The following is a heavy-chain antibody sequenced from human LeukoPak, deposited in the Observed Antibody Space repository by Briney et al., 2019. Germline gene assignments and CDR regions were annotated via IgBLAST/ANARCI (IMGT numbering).Heavy chain of an antibody. CDR1: GFTFSSYS. J-gene: IGHJ4*02. Sequence: PGGSLRLSCAASGFTFSSYSMNWVRQASGKGLEWVSSISSSSSYIYYADSVKGRFTISRDNAKNSLYLQMNSLRAEDTAVYYCAREEAGATGYWGQGTLVTVSS. CDR3: AREEAGATGY. CDR2: ISSSSSYI. D-gene: IGHD1-26*01. V-gene: IGHV3-21*01.